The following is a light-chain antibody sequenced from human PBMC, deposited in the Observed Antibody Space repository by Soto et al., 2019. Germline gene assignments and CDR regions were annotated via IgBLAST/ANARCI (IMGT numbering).Light chain of an antibody. CDR2: RNN. CDR3: AAWDDSLSGMV. CDR1: SSNIGSNY. Sequence: QSVLTQPPSASGTPGQRVTISCSGSSSNIGSNYVYWYQQLPGTAPKLLIYRNNQRPSGVPDRFSGSKSGNSASLAISGVRSEDEADYYCAAWDDSLSGMVFGGGTKLTVL. J-gene: IGLJ2*01. V-gene: IGLV1-47*01.